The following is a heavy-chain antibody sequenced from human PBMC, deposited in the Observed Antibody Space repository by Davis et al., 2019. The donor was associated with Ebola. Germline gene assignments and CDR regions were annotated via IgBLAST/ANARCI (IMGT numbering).Heavy chain of an antibody. CDR1: GFTFSTYS. D-gene: IGHD2-15*01. V-gene: IGHV3-48*02. CDR2: ISGGSETI. J-gene: IGHJ4*02. Sequence: PGGSLRLSCTASGFTFSTYSMDWVRQAPGKGLEWVSYISGGSETIHYADSVKGRFTISRDNAKNSLYLQMNGLTDEDTAIYYCAKITVVVAASYFDYWGQGTLVTVSS. CDR3: AKITVVVAASYFDY.